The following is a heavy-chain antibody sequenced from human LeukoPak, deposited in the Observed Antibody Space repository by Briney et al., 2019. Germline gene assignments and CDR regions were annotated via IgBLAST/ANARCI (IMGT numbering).Heavy chain of an antibody. CDR1: GGFISGYY. CDR2: IYYSGNT. D-gene: IGHD3-10*01. Sequence: PSETLSLTCTVSGGFISGYYWSWIRQPPGKGLEFIGCIYYSGNTNYNPSLRSRVTMSVDTSKNQFSLKLSSVTAADTAVYYCARHYGSGTYPLDYWGQGTLVTVSS. V-gene: IGHV4-59*01. CDR3: ARHYGSGTYPLDY. J-gene: IGHJ4*02.